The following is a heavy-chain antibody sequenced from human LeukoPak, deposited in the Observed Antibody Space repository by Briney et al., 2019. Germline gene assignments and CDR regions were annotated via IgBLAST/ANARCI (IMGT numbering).Heavy chain of an antibody. V-gene: IGHV3-30*18. Sequence: GRSLRLSCAASGFTFSSYGMHWVRQAPGKGLEWVAVISYDGSNKYYADSVKGRFTISRDNSKNTLYLQMNSLRAEDTAVHYCAKDLCYWGQGTLVTVSS. CDR2: ISYDGSNK. D-gene: IGHD3-10*01. CDR1: GFTFSSYG. J-gene: IGHJ4*02. CDR3: AKDLCY.